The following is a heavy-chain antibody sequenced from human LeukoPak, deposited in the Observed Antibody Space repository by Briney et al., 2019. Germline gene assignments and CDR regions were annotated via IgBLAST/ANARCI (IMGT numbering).Heavy chain of an antibody. CDR2: IYPGDSDT. CDR3: ARLTGDYDILTGYYLAY. Sequence: GESLKTSCKGSGYSFTSYWFGWVRQMPGKGLEWMGIIYPGDSDTRYSPSFQGQVTISADKSISTAYLQWSSLKASDTAMYYCARLTGDYDILTGYYLAYWGQGTLVTVSS. J-gene: IGHJ4*02. D-gene: IGHD3-9*01. V-gene: IGHV5-51*01. CDR1: GYSFTSYW.